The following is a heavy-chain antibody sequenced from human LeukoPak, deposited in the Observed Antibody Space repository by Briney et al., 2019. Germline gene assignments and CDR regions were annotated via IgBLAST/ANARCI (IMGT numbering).Heavy chain of an antibody. Sequence: SGPTLVKPTQTLTLTFTFSGFSLSTRGVGVGWIRQPPGKALEGLALIYWDVDKRYSPSLKSRLTITKDTSKNQVVLTMTNMDPVDTATYYCAHRLGGNYDSSGYYSYNDAFDIWGQGTMVTVSS. V-gene: IGHV2-5*02. CDR1: GFSLSTRGVG. CDR2: IYWDVDK. J-gene: IGHJ3*02. D-gene: IGHD3-22*01. CDR3: AHRLGGNYDSSGYYSYNDAFDI.